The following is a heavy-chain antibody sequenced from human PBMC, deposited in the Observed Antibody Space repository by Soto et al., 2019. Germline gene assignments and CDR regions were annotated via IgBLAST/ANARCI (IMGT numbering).Heavy chain of an antibody. Sequence: QVQLQESGPGLVKPSETLSLTCTVSGGSISSYYWSWIRQPPGKGLEWIGYIYYSGSTNYNPSLTGRVTMSVNSSKPQSPRKLTTVTAAAAAVVTCARRYGTAIDHWGQATQVPVSS. V-gene: IGHV4-59*08. CDR2: IYYSGST. D-gene: IGHD1-1*01. CDR1: GGSISSYY. J-gene: IGHJ4*02. CDR3: ARRYGTAIDH.